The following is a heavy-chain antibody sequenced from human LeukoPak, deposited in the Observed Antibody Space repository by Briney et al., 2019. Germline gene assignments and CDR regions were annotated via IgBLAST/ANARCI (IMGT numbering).Heavy chain of an antibody. CDR2: IKQDGSEK. CDR1: GFTFTSFW. J-gene: IGHJ4*02. V-gene: IGHV3-7*04. CDR3: ARQGYCSGGSCYLHY. D-gene: IGHD2-15*01. Sequence: PGGSLRLSCAASGFTFTSFWMTWVRQTPGTGLEWVANIKQDGSEKYYVDSVKGRFTISRDNAKNSLYLQMNSLRVEDTAVYYCARQGYCSGGSCYLHYWGQGTLVTVSS.